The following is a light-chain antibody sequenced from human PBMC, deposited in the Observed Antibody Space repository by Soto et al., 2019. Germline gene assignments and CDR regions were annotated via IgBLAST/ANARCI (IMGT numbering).Light chain of an antibody. Sequence: EIVMTQSPATLSVSPGERAIVSCRASQSIRDNLAWYQQTPGRAPRLLIYGASIRATGVPARFSGSGSGTDFTLTISSLQSEDFAVYYCQQYDYWPPYPFGQGTKVEIK. CDR3: QQYDYWPPYP. J-gene: IGKJ2*01. CDR1: QSIRDN. V-gene: IGKV3-15*01. CDR2: GAS.